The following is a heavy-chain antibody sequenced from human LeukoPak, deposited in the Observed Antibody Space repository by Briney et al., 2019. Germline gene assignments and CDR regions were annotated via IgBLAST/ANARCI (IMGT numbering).Heavy chain of an antibody. J-gene: IGHJ4*02. CDR3: ARGGEAVGYYDSSGYGY. CDR1: GGSISSYY. Sequence: SESLSLTCTVSGGSISSYYWSWIRQPPGKGLEWIGYIYHSGSTYYNPSLKSRVTISVDRSKNQFSLKLSSVTAADTAVYYCARGGEAVGYYDSSGYGYWGQGTLVTVSS. D-gene: IGHD3-22*01. CDR2: IYHSGST. V-gene: IGHV4-59*12.